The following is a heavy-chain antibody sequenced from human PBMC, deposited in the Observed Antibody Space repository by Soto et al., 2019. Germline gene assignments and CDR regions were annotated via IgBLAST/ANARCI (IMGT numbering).Heavy chain of an antibody. D-gene: IGHD6-19*01. J-gene: IGHJ6*02. CDR2: ISWDGGST. Sequence: EVQLVASGGVVVQPGGSLRLSCAASGFTFDDYTMHWVRQAPGKGLEWVSLISWDGGSTYYADSVKGRFTISRDNSKNSLYLQMNSLRTEDTALYYCAKDMTSSGWYYYYGMDVWGQGTTVTVSS. CDR3: AKDMTSSGWYYYYGMDV. V-gene: IGHV3-43*01. CDR1: GFTFDDYT.